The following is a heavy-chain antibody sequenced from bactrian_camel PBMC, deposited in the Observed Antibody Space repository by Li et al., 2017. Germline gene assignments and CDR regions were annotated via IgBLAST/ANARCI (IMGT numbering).Heavy chain of an antibody. D-gene: IGHD5*01. Sequence: VQLVESGGGSVQAGETLTLSCLISGYTYKRPGICLGWFRQAPGKRREGVAAIDSDGSTSYADSVKGRFTISKDNAKNTLYLQMNSLKPEDTAMYYCAAEEALRCPDKFGYWGQGTQVTVS. CDR2: IDSDGST. CDR1: GYTYKRPG. CDR3: AAEEALRCPDKFGY. V-gene: IGHV3S53*01. J-gene: IGHJ6*01.